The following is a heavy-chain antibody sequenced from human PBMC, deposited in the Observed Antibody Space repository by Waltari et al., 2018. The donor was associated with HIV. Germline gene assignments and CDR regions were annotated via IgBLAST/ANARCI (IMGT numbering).Heavy chain of an antibody. Sequence: QVQLVQSGAEVKKPGASVKVSCKASGYSFTDFFLTWLRQAPGQGPEWMGWINPNSGHTIFSQRFQGRVTLTRDTSISTAYMELSSLRSDDTAVYYCARGLSSMTTVTTAVFWGQGTLVTVSS. V-gene: IGHV1-2*02. D-gene: IGHD4-17*01. CDR2: INPNSGHT. CDR1: GYSFTDFF. J-gene: IGHJ4*02. CDR3: ARGLSSMTTVTTAVF.